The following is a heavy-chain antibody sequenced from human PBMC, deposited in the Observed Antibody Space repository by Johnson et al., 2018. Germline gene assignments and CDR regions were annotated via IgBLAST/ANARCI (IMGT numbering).Heavy chain of an antibody. J-gene: IGHJ3*02. D-gene: IGHD5-18*01. CDR1: GFTLSSSG. V-gene: IGHV3-30*03. Sequence: QVQLVESGGGVVQPGRSLRLSCAASGFTLSSSGMFWVRQAPGKGLKWLTFISYDGNNEYYTDSVKGRFTISRDTAKNSPYLQMNSLKAEDTAVDYCARIKVYSYGVDVFDIWGQGTMVTVSS. CDR3: ARIKVYSYGVDVFDI. CDR2: ISYDGNNE.